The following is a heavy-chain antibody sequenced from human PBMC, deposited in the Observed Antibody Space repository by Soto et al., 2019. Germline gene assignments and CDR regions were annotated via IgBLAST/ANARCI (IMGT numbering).Heavy chain of an antibody. CDR1: GYTITSYG. D-gene: IGHD3-10*01. CDR2: ISAYNGNT. Sequence: ASVNVSCKASGYTITSYGISWVRQAPGQGLEWMGWISAYNGNTNYAQKLQGRVTMTTDTSTSTAYMELRSLRSDDTAVYYCARVHRYYGSGSYYYYYYYGMDVWGQGTTVTVSS. J-gene: IGHJ6*02. V-gene: IGHV1-18*01. CDR3: ARVHRYYGSGSYYYYYYYGMDV.